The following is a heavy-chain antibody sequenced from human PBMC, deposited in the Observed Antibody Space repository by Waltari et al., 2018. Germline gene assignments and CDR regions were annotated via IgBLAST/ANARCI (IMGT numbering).Heavy chain of an antibody. CDR3: ARDGPYYYYGLDV. CDR2: VNWDGSTT. CDR1: GFTFTHYN. V-gene: IGHV3-20*04. J-gene: IGHJ6*02. Sequence: EELLVESGGSFVRRGGSLRLSCSASGFTFTHYNINWVRQAPGKGLEWVAHVNWDGSTTTHADSVNGRFTISRDNSKNSVYLQMTNLRHEDTASYYCARDGPYYYYGLDVWGQGTTVTVSS.